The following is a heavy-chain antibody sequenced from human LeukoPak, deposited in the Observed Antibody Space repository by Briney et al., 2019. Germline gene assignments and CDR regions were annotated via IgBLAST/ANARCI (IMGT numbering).Heavy chain of an antibody. V-gene: IGHV3-11*06. CDR2: ISSSSSYT. Sequence: GGSLRLSCAASGFTFSDYYMSWIRQAPGKGLEWVSYISSSSSYTNYADSVKGRFTISRDNAKNSLYLQMNSLRADDTAVYYCARDRDTAFLRADYWGQGTLVTVSS. J-gene: IGHJ4*02. CDR3: ARDRDTAFLRADY. D-gene: IGHD5-18*01. CDR1: GFTFSDYY.